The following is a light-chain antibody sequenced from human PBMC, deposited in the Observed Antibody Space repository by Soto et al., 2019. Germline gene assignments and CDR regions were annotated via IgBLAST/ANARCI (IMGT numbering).Light chain of an antibody. CDR1: SSDVGGYNY. V-gene: IGLV2-14*01. CDR2: EVS. Sequence: GASSDVGGYNYVSWYQQHPGKAPKLMIYEVSNRPSGVSNRFSGSKSGNTASLTISGLQAEDEADYYCSSYTSSTTPYVFGTGTKVTVL. J-gene: IGLJ1*01. CDR3: SSYTSSTTPYV.